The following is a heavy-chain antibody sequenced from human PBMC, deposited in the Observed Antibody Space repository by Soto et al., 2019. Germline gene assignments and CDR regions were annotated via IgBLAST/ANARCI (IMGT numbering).Heavy chain of an antibody. CDR3: ARGWGSGVFDY. D-gene: IGHD6-19*01. CDR2: INHSGST. CDR1: GGSFSGYY. V-gene: IGHV4-34*01. Sequence: QLQLQQWGAGLLKPSETLSLTCAVYGGSFSGYYWNWIRQPPGKGLEWIGEINHSGSTNYNPSLKSRVTISVDTSKNQFSLKLSSMTAADTAVYYCARGWGSGVFDYWGQGTLVTVSS. J-gene: IGHJ4*02.